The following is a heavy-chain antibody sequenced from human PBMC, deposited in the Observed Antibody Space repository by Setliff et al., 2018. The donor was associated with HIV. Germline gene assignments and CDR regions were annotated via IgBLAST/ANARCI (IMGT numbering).Heavy chain of an antibody. J-gene: IGHJ4*02. CDR3: AREVDGVELDH. CDR1: GYRFMSYG. V-gene: IGHV1-18*01. Sequence: ASVKVSCKGSGYRFMSYGFTWVRQAPGQGLEWVGWINSYLAETKYAQNLQGRLTLTTDTSTNTAFMELRSLTSDDTAVYYCAREVDGVELDHWGQGTLVTVSS. CDR2: INSYLAET.